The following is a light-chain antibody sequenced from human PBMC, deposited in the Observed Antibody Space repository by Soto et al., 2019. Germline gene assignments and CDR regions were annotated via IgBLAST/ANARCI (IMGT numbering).Light chain of an antibody. CDR1: QSVSSSY. J-gene: IGKJ1*01. CDR2: SAS. Sequence: EIVLTQSPGTLSLSPGEGATLSCRASQSVSSSYLAWYQQKPGQAPRLLIYSASSRATGTPDRFSGSGSGTDFTLTISRLDPEDFAVYYCQQYGSSPETFGRGTKVEIK. V-gene: IGKV3-20*01. CDR3: QQYGSSPET.